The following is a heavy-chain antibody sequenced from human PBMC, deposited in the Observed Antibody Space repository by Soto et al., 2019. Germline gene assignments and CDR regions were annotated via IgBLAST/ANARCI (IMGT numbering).Heavy chain of an antibody. CDR3: ARQPTAVDGRPLNN. CDR2: IYSGGNS. V-gene: IGHV3-66*04. CDR1: VFAVSTNS. Sequence: VGSLRLSCASSVFAVSTNSFTWVRHSPGKGLEWVSVIYSGGNSYYADSVKGRFSISRDNSKNTLYLQMNSLRAEDTAVYYCARQPTAVDGRPLNNWGQGTLVIVSS. D-gene: IGHD6-19*01. J-gene: IGHJ4*02.